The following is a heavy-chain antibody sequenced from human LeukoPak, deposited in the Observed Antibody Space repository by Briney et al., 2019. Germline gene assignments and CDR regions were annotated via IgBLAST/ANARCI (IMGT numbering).Heavy chain of an antibody. CDR2: IIPIFETT. Sequence: ASVKVSCKASGDTFSNYAISWVRQAPGQGLEWMGGIIPIFETTNHAQNFQGRVTITADKSTSTVYMELTSLRPEDTAVYYCARNVGLELKNWFDPWGQGTLVTVSS. V-gene: IGHV1-69*06. J-gene: IGHJ5*02. CDR1: GDTFSNYA. D-gene: IGHD1-7*01. CDR3: ARNVGLELKNWFDP.